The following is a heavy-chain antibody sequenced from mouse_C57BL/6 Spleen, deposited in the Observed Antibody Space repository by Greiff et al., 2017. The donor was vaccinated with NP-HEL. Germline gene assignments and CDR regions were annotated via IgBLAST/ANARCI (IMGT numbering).Heavy chain of an antibody. CDR3: ARQGDDGYYPWFAY. Sequence: EVKVVESGGGLVKPGGSLKLSCAASGFTFSSYTMSWVRQTPEKRLEWVATISGGGGNTYYPDSVKGRFTISRDNAKNTLYLQMSSLRSEDTALYYCARQGDDGYYPWFAYWGQGTLVTVSA. CDR2: ISGGGGNT. J-gene: IGHJ3*01. D-gene: IGHD2-3*01. CDR1: GFTFSSYT. V-gene: IGHV5-9*01.